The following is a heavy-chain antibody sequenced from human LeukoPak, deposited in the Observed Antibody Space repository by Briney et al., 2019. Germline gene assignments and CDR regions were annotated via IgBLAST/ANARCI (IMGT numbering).Heavy chain of an antibody. CDR2: IYYSGNT. J-gene: IGHJ4*02. Sequence: PSETLSLTCTVSGVSISSSNSYWGWIRQPPGKGLEWIGSIYYSGNTYYNASLKSQVSISIDTSKNQFSLRLTSVTAADTAVYYCAGNGEEWELLALDYWGQGTLVTVSS. V-gene: IGHV4-39*01. CDR3: AGNGEEWELLALDY. D-gene: IGHD1-26*01. CDR1: GVSISSSNSY.